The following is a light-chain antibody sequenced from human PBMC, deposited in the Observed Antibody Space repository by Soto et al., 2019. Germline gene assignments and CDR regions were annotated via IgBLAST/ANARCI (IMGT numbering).Light chain of an antibody. J-gene: IGKJ2*01. V-gene: IGKV1-9*01. CDR2: AAS. CDR3: HQLNSIPPYT. CDR1: QGISSS. Sequence: IQLTQSPSSLSASVGDRVTITCRASQGISSSLAWYQQKPGKAPKLLIYAASALQSGVPSRLSGSGYGTAYTLPISSLQPQDAATYYCHQLNSIPPYTFGQGTKLEVK.